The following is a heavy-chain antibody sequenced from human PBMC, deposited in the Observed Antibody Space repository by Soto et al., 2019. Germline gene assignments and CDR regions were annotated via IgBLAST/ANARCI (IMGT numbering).Heavy chain of an antibody. V-gene: IGHV3-23*01. J-gene: IGHJ3*02. D-gene: IGHD7-27*01. CDR1: GFTFSSYA. CDR3: AKDSPGLGIGNAFDI. CDR2: ISGSGGST. Sequence: GGSLRLSCAASGFTFSSYAMSWVRQAPGKGLEWVSAISGSGGSTYYADSVKGRFTITRDNSKNTLYLQMNSLRAEDTAVYYFAKDSPGLGIGNAFDIWGQGTMVTVSS.